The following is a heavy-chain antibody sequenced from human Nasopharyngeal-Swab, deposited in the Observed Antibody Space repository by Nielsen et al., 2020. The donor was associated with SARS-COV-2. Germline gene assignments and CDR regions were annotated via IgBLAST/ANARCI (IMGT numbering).Heavy chain of an antibody. V-gene: IGHV2-70*19. D-gene: IGHD2-21*02. CDR3: TRSRIVVVTGAGYGLDD. J-gene: IGHJ6*02. CDR1: GFSLSPSGEG. Sequence: SGPPMVYPTPSLTLSCTFSGFSLSPSGEGVGWVRQPPWKARDWLARIDSVEDKHYNTSMKTKITISENTPKNQVVLTMTNIDPLDTATYYCTRSRIVVVTGAGYGLDDWGQGTTVTVSS. CDR2: IDSVEDK.